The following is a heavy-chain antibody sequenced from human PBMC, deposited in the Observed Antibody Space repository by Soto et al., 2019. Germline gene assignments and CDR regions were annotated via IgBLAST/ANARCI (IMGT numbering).Heavy chain of an antibody. D-gene: IGHD1-26*01. CDR3: ARIVTPSFSGDYGMDV. Sequence: SETLSLTCTVSGGSISNYYWNWIRQSPGKGLEWIGYIYSSGSTHYNPSLQNRVTISIDTSKNQVSLKVNSVTAADTAVYYCARIVTPSFSGDYGMDVWGQGTTVTVSS. CDR1: GGSISNYY. V-gene: IGHV4-59*01. J-gene: IGHJ6*02. CDR2: IYSSGST.